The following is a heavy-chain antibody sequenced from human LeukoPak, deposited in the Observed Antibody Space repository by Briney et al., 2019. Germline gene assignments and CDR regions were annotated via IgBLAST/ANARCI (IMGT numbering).Heavy chain of an antibody. CDR2: IYYSGST. CDR1: GGSISSYY. D-gene: IGHD6-13*01. J-gene: IGHJ5*02. V-gene: IGHV4-59*08. CDR3: ARQRYSSSLVHWFDP. Sequence: SETLSLTCTVSGGSISSYYWSWIRQPPGKGLEWIGYIYYSGSTNYNPSLKSRVTISVDTSKNQFSLKLSSVTAADTAVYYCARQRYSSSLVHWFDPWGQGTLVTVSS.